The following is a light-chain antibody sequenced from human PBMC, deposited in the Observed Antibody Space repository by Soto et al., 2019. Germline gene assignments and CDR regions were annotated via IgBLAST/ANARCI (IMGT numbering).Light chain of an antibody. J-gene: IGKJ2*01. CDR1: QSVSSH. Sequence: EIVLTQSPATLSLSPGERATLSCRASQSVSSHLAWYQQKPGQAPRLLIYDASNRATGIPARFSGSGSGSDFTLTISSLEPEDFAVYYCQQRSNWPPEYTFGQGTKLEIK. CDR3: QQRSNWPPEYT. V-gene: IGKV3-11*01. CDR2: DAS.